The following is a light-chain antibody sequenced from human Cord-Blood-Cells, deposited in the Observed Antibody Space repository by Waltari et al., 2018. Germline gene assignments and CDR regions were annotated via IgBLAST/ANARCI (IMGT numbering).Light chain of an antibody. V-gene: IGLV2-23*01. CDR3: CSYAGSSTWV. CDR2: EGS. Sequence: QSALTQPAPVSGSSGQATTIPCTGPSSDHGRLTLASLYQQYPGKAPKRMIYEGSKRPSGVSNRFSGSKSGNTASLTISGLQAEDEADYYCCSYAGSSTWVFGGGTKLTVL. CDR1: SSDHGRLTL. J-gene: IGLJ3*02.